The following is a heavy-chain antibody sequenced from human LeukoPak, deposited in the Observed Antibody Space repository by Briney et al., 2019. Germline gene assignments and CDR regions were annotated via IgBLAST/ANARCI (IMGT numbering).Heavy chain of an antibody. CDR3: TRGSYYDSSGYSGVRLFDY. J-gene: IGHJ4*02. CDR2: INPNSGGT. Sequence: ASVKVPCKASGYTITDYYIHWVRQAPGQGLEWMGWINPNSGGTNYAQKFQGRVTMTSDTSISTAYMELSRLRSDDTALYYCTRGSYYDSSGYSGVRLFDYWGQGTPATVPS. V-gene: IGHV1-2*02. D-gene: IGHD3-22*01. CDR1: GYTITDYY.